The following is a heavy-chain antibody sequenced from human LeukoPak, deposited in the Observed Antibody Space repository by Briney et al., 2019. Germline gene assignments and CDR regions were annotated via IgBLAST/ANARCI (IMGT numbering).Heavy chain of an antibody. V-gene: IGHV3-23*01. CDR3: AKDREPITIFGVVTLDY. Sequence: GGSLRLSCAASGFTFSSYAMSWVRQAPGKGLEWVSAISGSGGSTYYADSVKGRFTISRDNSKNTLYLQMNSLRAEDTAVYYCAKDREPITIFGVVTLDYWGQGTLVTVSS. D-gene: IGHD3-3*01. J-gene: IGHJ4*02. CDR2: ISGSGGST. CDR1: GFTFSSYA.